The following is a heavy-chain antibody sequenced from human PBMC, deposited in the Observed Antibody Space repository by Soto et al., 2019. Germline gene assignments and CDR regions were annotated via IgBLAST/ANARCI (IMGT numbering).Heavy chain of an antibody. D-gene: IGHD2-2*02. CDR1: GFTFTSSA. J-gene: IGHJ6*02. Sequence: VKVSCKASGFTFTSSAVQWVRQARGQRLEWIGWIVVGSGNTNYAQKFQERVTITRDMSTSTAYMELSSLRSEDTAVYYCAANLVGYCSSTSCYKPYYYYYGMDVWGQGTTVTVSS. CDR3: AANLVGYCSSTSCYKPYYYYYGMDV. CDR2: IVVGSGNT. V-gene: IGHV1-58*01.